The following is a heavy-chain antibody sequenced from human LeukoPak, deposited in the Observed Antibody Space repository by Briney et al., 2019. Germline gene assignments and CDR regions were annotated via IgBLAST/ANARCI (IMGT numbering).Heavy chain of an antibody. CDR3: AKLGGKTAYGDEYYGMDV. V-gene: IGHV3-23*01. CDR2: ISCRGRSR. Sequence: RGGSLRLTCAASELHAMTWVRQSPGKGLEWVSAISCRGRSRYYTDSVEGRFTIPRDKSNNTMYLQMNSLRAEDTAVYYCAKLGGKTAYGDEYYGMDVWGQGTTVTVSS. CDR1: ELHA. D-gene: IGHD4-17*01. J-gene: IGHJ6*02.